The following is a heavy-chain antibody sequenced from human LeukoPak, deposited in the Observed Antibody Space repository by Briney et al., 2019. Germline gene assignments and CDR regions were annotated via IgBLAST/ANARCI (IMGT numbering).Heavy chain of an antibody. CDR1: GGSISSYY. D-gene: IGHD6-19*01. J-gene: IGHJ2*01. CDR3: ARDSEWLVDWYFDL. Sequence: KPSETLSLTCTVSGGSISSYYWSWIRQPAGKGLEWIGRIYTSGSTNYNPSLKSRVTMSVDTPKNQFSLKLSSVTAADTAVYYCARDSEWLVDWYFDLWGRGTLVTVSS. V-gene: IGHV4-4*07. CDR2: IYTSGST.